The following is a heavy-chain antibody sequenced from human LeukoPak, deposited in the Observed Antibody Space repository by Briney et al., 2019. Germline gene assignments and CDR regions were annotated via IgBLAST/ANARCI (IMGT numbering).Heavy chain of an antibody. Sequence: GGSLRPSCAASGFTFSDYYMSWIRQAPGKGLEWVSYISSSSSYTNYADSVKGRFTISRDNAKTSLYLQMNSLRAEDTAVYYCARDRRNRAFDIWGQGTMVTVSS. V-gene: IGHV3-11*06. J-gene: IGHJ3*02. CDR2: ISSSSSYT. CDR1: GFTFSDYY. CDR3: ARDRRNRAFDI.